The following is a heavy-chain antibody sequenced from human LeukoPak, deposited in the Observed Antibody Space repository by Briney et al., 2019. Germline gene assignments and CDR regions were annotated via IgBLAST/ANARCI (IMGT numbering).Heavy chain of an antibody. D-gene: IGHD6-13*01. CDR2: IYWDDDK. CDR1: GFSLRTSGVG. J-gene: IGHJ1*01. CDR3: AHRRSKPLAAAGRKAYFQH. V-gene: IGHV2-5*02. Sequence: SGPTLLHPTRPLTLTCTFSGFSLRTSGVGVAWIRQPPGKALEWLAVIYWDDDKRYSPSLKSRLTITKDTSKNQVVLTMTNMDPVDTATYYCAHRRSKPLAAAGRKAYFQHWGQGTLVTVSS.